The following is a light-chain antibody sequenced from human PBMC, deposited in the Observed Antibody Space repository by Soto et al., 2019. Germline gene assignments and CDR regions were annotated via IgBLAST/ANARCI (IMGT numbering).Light chain of an antibody. J-gene: IGLJ3*02. CDR2: LQGSGDY. V-gene: IGLV4-60*03. CDR3: ETWDRDNRV. Sequence: QLVLTQSSSASASLGSSVKLTCTVKTGHSSYIIAWHQQQPGKAPRFLMSLQGSGDYNKGSGIPDRFSGSISGADRYLIISNLQSEDEADYYCETWDRDNRVFGGGTQLTVL. CDR1: TGHSSYI.